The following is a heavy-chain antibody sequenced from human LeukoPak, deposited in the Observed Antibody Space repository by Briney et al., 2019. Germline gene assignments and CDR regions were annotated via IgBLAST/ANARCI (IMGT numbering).Heavy chain of an antibody. Sequence: ASVKVSCKASGYTFTGYYMHWVRQAPGQGLEWMGWINPNSGGTNYAQKFQGRVTMTRDTSISTAYMELSRLRSDDTAVYYCARGRDIVVVPAFCDYWAREPWSPSPQ. D-gene: IGHD2-2*01. CDR2: INPNSGGT. V-gene: IGHV1-2*02. CDR1: GYTFTGYY. CDR3: ARGRDIVVVPAFCDY. J-gene: IGHJ4*02.